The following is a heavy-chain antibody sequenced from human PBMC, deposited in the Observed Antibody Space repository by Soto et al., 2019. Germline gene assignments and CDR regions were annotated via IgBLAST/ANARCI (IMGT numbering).Heavy chain of an antibody. Sequence: GGSLRLSCAVSGFSFGTYWMSWVRQAPGKGLEWLASIKQDGSERYYLDSVKGRFTISRDNAKDSLSLQMNSLRGEDTAFYYCARDVGPITIFGEALSGYFDFWGQGTLVTVS. CDR3: ARDVGPITIFGEALSGYFDF. CDR1: GFSFGTYW. CDR2: IKQDGSER. D-gene: IGHD3-3*01. J-gene: IGHJ4*02. V-gene: IGHV3-7*03.